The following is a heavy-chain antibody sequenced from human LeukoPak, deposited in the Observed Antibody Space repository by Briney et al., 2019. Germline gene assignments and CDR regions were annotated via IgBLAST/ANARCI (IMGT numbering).Heavy chain of an antibody. J-gene: IGHJ5*02. CDR3: ALAERGNWFDP. V-gene: IGHV1-18*01. Sequence: ASVKVSCKASGYTFTSYGISWVRQAPGQGLEWMGWISAYNGNTNYAQKLQGRVTMTTDTSTSTAFMELRSLSSDDTAVYYCALAERGNWFDPWGQGTLVTVSS. D-gene: IGHD2-15*01. CDR2: ISAYNGNT. CDR1: GYTFTSYG.